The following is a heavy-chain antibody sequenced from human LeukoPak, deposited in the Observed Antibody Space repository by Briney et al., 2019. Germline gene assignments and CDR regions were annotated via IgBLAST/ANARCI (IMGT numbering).Heavy chain of an antibody. V-gene: IGHV3-11*01. CDR3: ARGLNWNYFDY. D-gene: IGHD1-20*01. Sequence: GGSLRLSCAASGFTFSEYYMSWIRQAPGKGLEWVSYISSSGSTIYYADSVKGRFTISRDNAKNSLYLQMNSLRPEDTAVYYCARGLNWNYFDYWGQGTLVTVSS. CDR2: ISSSGSTI. J-gene: IGHJ4*02. CDR1: GFTFSEYY.